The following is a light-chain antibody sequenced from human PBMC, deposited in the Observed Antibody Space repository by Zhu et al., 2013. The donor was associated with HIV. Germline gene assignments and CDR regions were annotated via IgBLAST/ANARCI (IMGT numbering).Light chain of an antibody. CDR2: GTS. V-gene: IGKV3-20*01. CDR3: QQYGLPPDT. Sequence: EIVLTQSPGTLSLSPGERATLSCRASQSVSSSYLAWYQQKPGQAPRLLIYGTSSRATGIPDRFSGSGSGTDFTLTISRLEAEDSAVYYCQQYGLPPDTFGQGTKVEIK. J-gene: IGKJ1*01. CDR1: QSVSSSY.